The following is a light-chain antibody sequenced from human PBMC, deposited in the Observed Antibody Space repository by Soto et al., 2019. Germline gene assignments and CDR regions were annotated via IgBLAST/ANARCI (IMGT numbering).Light chain of an antibody. Sequence: QSVLTQPPSASGSPGQSVTISCTGTSSDIGGYNYVSWYQQYPGKAPKLIIYEVTKRPSGVPDRLSGSKSGNTASLTVSGLQAEDEADYYCNSYAGSNNDVFGTGTKLTVL. CDR2: EVT. J-gene: IGLJ1*01. V-gene: IGLV2-8*01. CDR1: SSDIGGYNY. CDR3: NSYAGSNNDV.